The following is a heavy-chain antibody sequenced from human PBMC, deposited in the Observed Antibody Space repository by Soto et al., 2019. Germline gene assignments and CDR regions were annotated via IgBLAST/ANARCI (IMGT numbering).Heavy chain of an antibody. D-gene: IGHD1-26*01. CDR2: ISAYNGNT. J-gene: IGHJ3*02. CDR3: ARVGELLPPHDAFDI. CDR1: GYTFTSYG. Sequence: ASVKVSCKASGYTFTSYGISWVRQAPGQGLEWMGWISAYNGNTNYAQKLQGRVTMTTDTSTSTAYMELRSLRSDDTAVYYCARVGELLPPHDAFDIWGQGTMVTVSS. V-gene: IGHV1-18*01.